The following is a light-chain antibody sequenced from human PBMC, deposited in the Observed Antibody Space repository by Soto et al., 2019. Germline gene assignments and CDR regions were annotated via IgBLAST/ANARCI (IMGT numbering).Light chain of an antibody. V-gene: IGKV1-5*03. CDR2: KAS. J-gene: IGKJ1*01. CDR1: QSISNW. Sequence: DIQMTQSPSTLSAPVEDRIPTTCRASQSISNWLSWYQQKPGKAPKLLIYKASTLKSGVPSRFSGSGSGTEFTLTISSLQPDDFATYYCQHYNSYSEAFGQGAKVDI. CDR3: QHYNSYSEA.